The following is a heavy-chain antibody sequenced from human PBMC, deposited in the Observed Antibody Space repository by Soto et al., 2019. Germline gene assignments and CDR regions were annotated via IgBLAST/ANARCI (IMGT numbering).Heavy chain of an antibody. CDR2: ISHSGST. J-gene: IGHJ5*02. CDR3: ARHYCGRSTCYSQRWLAL. V-gene: IGHV4-34*01. CDR1: GGSFSTYY. Sequence: PSETLSLTCAVYGGSFSTYYWNWIRQPPGKGLEWIGEISHSGSTNYNPALKSRVTMSVDASKNQFSLKLTSVTAADTAVYYCARHYCGRSTCYSQRWLALWGQGTVVTVSS. D-gene: IGHD2-21*01.